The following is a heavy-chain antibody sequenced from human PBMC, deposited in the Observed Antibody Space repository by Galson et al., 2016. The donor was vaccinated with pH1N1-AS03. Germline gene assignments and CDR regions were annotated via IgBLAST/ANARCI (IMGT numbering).Heavy chain of an antibody. V-gene: IGHV5-51*01. Sequence: QSGAEVTKPGDSLTISGQASGSIFTSFWNGWVRQMPGKGLAWMGNIYPDDSDTSSSPSFQGQVTIPADKSITTAYLQWTSLKASDTAIYYCAKRYGYYFDYWGQGTPVTVSS. D-gene: IGHD2-15*01. J-gene: IGHJ4*02. CDR3: AKRYGYYFDY. CDR1: GSIFTSFW. CDR2: IYPDDSDT.